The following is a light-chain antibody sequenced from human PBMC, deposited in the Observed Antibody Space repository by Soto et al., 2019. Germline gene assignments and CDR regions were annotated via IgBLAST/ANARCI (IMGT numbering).Light chain of an antibody. CDR3: SSYTRSSTLII. CDR2: EVS. V-gene: IGLV2-14*01. Sequence: QSVLTQPASVSGSPGQSITMSCTGTSSDVGGYNYVSWYQQYPGKAPKLMIYEVSNRPSGVSNRFSGSKSGNTASLTISGLQADDEADYYCSSYTRSSTLIIFGSGTKVTVL. CDR1: SSDVGGYNY. J-gene: IGLJ1*01.